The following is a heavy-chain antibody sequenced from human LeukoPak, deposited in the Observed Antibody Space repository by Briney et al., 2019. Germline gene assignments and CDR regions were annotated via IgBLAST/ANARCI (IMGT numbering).Heavy chain of an antibody. V-gene: IGHV1-2*02. CDR3: AREAGNDALDI. D-gene: IGHD1-1*01. CDR2: INPNSGDT. CDR1: GYTFITYY. J-gene: IGHJ3*02. Sequence: GASVKVSCKASGYTFITYYIHWVRQAPGQGLEWMGWINPNSGDTNYAQKFQGRVTMTRDTSISTAYMELRWMRSDDPAVYYCAREAGNDALDIWGQGTVVTVS.